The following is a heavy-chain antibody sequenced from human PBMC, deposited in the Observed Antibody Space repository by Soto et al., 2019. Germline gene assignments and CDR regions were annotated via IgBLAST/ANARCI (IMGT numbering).Heavy chain of an antibody. D-gene: IGHD3-9*01. V-gene: IGHV3-30-3*01. J-gene: IGHJ4*02. CDR2: ISFEGNDK. CDR1: GFSFSSYA. CDR3: ARDRYLDSYAFDS. Sequence: GGSLILSCAASGFSFSSYAMHWVRQAPGKGLEWVAVISFEGNDKYYADSVKGRFTISRDENENTLYLQMNSLRPEDTAVYYCARDRYLDSYAFDSWGQGTLVTVS.